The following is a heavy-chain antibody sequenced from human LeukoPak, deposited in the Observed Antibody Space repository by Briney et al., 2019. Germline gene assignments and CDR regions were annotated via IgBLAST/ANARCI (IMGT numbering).Heavy chain of an antibody. V-gene: IGHV4-59*01. D-gene: IGHD6-19*01. CDR3: ARVIAVADNWFDP. CDR1: GGSISSYY. J-gene: IGHJ5*02. CDR2: IYYSGST. Sequence: SETLSLTCTVSGGSISSYYWSWIRQPPVKGLEWIGYIYYSGSTNYNPSLKSRVTISVDTSKNQFSLKLSSVTAADTAVYYCARVIAVADNWFDPWGQGTLVTVSS.